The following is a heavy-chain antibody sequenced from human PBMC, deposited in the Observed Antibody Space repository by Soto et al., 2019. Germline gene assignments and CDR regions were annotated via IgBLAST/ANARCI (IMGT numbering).Heavy chain of an antibody. J-gene: IGHJ3*01. CDR3: ARGGLDGDRPVWTGDAFGL. D-gene: IGHD4-17*01. CDR1: GFAFSSYN. CDR2: ISPTGTFM. Sequence: VQLVESGGGLVKPGGSLRLSCAASGFAFSSYNMNWVRQAPGKGLELVSSISPTGTFMKSADSLKDRSSISRDNSEKSLFHRMNSLRAEVTAVYYCARGGLDGDRPVWTGDAFGLWGQRTMATVSS. V-gene: IGHV3-21*01.